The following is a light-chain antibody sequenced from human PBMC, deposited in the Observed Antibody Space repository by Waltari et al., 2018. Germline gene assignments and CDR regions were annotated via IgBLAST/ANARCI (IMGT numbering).Light chain of an antibody. Sequence: QSVLTQAPSASGTPGQRVTISCLGSSSNIGSTSVNWYQQLPGTAPKLLIYNNNQRPSGVPDRFSGSKSGTSASLAISGLQSADEADFYCSAWDDSLNAWVFGGGTRLTVL. CDR1: SSNIGSTS. CDR2: NNN. CDR3: SAWDDSLNAWV. V-gene: IGLV1-44*01. J-gene: IGLJ3*02.